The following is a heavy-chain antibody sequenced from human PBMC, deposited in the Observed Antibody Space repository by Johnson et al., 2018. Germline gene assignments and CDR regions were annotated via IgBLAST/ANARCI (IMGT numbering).Heavy chain of an antibody. CDR1: GGTFSSYA. D-gene: IGHD2-2*01. CDR3: ARPDIVVVPATGVYGMDV. Sequence: VQLVESGAEVKKPGSSVKVSCKASGGTFSSYAISWVRQAPGQGLEWMGGIIPIFGTANYAQKFQGRVTITADESTSPAYMELGSLRSEDTAVYYCARPDIVVVPATGVYGMDVWGQGTTVTVSS. CDR2: IIPIFGTA. J-gene: IGHJ6*02. V-gene: IGHV1-69*01.